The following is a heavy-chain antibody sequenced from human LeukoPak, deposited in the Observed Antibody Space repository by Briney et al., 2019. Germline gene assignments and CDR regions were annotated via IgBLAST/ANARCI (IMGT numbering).Heavy chain of an antibody. CDR1: GYTLTELS. CDR2: FDPEDGET. D-gene: IGHD1-26*01. J-gene: IGHJ4*02. V-gene: IGHV1-24*01. Sequence: ASVKVSCKVSGYTLTELSMHWVRQAPGKGLEWMEGFDPEDGETIYAQKFQGRVTMTEDTSTDTAYMELSSLRSEDTAVYYCATPHRKGVIVGATYFDYWGQGTLVTVSS. CDR3: ATPHRKGVIVGATYFDY.